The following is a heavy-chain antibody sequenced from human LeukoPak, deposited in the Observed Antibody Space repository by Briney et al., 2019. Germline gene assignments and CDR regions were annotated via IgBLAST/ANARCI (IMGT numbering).Heavy chain of an antibody. CDR2: SRNKANSYTT. J-gene: IGHJ4*02. V-gene: IGHV3-72*01. Sequence: QPGGSLRLSCAASGFSISNHYVAWVRQAPGRGLEWVGRSRNKANSYTTEYAASVKGRFTISRDDSENALYLRINSLQTDDTAVYFCTRDTNGNDYWGQGTLVTVSS. D-gene: IGHD1-1*01. CDR3: TRDTNGNDY. CDR1: GFSISNHY.